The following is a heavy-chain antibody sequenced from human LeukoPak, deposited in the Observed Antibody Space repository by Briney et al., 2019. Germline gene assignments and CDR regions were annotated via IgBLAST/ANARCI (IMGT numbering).Heavy chain of an antibody. D-gene: IGHD2-2*01. J-gene: IGHJ4*02. CDR3: AKDRYCSSTTCPTPAY. Sequence: GGSLRLSCAASGFTFSSYGMHWVRQAPGKGLEWVAVISYDGGSESYADSVKGQFTISRDDSRNTLYLQMNSLRAEDTAVYYCAKDRYCSSTTCPTPAYWGQGTLVTVSS. V-gene: IGHV3-30*18. CDR1: GFTFSSYG. CDR2: ISYDGGSE.